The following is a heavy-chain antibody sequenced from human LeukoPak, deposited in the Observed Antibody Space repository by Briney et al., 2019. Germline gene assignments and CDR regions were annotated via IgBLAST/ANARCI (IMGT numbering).Heavy chain of an antibody. J-gene: IGHJ4*02. D-gene: IGHD2-21*01. Sequence: PGGSLRLSCAASGFSFSTLGMTWVRQAPGKGLEWVSAISGTGGKTYYADSVKGRFTISRDSSKNTLFLQMNSLRAEDTAVYFCATAMGFWGGEFTSITYWGQGTLVTVSS. V-gene: IGHV3-23*01. CDR2: ISGTGGKT. CDR1: GFSFSTLG. CDR3: ATAMGFWGGEFTSITY.